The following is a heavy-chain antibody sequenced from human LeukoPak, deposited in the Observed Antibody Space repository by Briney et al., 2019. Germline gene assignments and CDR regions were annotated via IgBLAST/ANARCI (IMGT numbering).Heavy chain of an antibody. V-gene: IGHV3-23*01. CDR3: AKEGILWFGEFLYGMDV. J-gene: IGHJ6*02. CDR2: ISGSGGST. CDR1: GFTFSSYA. D-gene: IGHD3-10*01. Sequence: GGSLRLSCAASGFTFSSYAMSWVRQAPGKGLEWVSAISGSGGSTYYADSVKGRFTISRDNSKNTLYLQMNSLRAEDTAVYYCAKEGILWFGEFLYGMDVWGQGTTVTVSS.